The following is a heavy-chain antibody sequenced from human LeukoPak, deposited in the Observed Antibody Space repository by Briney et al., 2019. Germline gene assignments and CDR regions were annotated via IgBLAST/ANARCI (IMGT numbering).Heavy chain of an antibody. V-gene: IGHV4-38-2*01. CDR2: IYHSGST. J-gene: IGHJ4*02. CDR1: GYSISSGYY. D-gene: IGHD4-11*01. Sequence: SETLSLTCAVSGYSISSGYYWGWIRQPPGKGLEWIGSIYHSGSTYYNPALKSRVTISVDTSNNPFSLKLSSVTAADTAVYYCARHDYLDRPGREYYFDYWGQGTLVTVSS. CDR3: ARHDYLDRPGREYYFDY.